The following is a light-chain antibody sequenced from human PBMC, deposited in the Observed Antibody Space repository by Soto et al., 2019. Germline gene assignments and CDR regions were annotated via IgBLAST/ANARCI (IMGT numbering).Light chain of an antibody. J-gene: IGKJ1*01. CDR1: QFVSSRF. CDR3: QQYGSSRT. V-gene: IGKV3-20*01. Sequence: EIVMTQSPATLSVSPGERATLLCRASQFVSSRFLAWYQQKPGQAPRLLIYGASSRATGIPDRFSGSGSGTDFTLTISRLEPEDFAVYYCQQYGSSRTFGQGTKVDIK. CDR2: GAS.